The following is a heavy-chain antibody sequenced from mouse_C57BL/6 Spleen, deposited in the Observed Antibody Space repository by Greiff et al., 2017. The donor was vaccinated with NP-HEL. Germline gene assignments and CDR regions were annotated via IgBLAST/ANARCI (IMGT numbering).Heavy chain of an antibody. CDR2: INPNYGTT. D-gene: IGHD1-1*01. CDR3: ARGGGTTVVEEGWFAY. J-gene: IGHJ3*01. V-gene: IGHV1-39*01. Sequence: VQLQQSGPELVKPGASVKISCKASGYSFTDYNMNWVKQSNGKSLEWIGVINPNYGTTSYNQKFKGKATLTVDQSSNTAYMQLNSLTSEDSAVYYCARGGGTTVVEEGWFAYWGQGTLVTVSA. CDR1: GYSFTDYN.